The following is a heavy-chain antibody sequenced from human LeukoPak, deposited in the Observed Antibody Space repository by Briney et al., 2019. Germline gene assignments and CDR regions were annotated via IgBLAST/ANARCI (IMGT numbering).Heavy chain of an antibody. CDR2: IYYSGNT. J-gene: IGHJ6*03. CDR1: GDSISTSNSY. CDR3: ARETPLAAAGHYYYYYMDV. Sequence: PSETLSLTCTVSGDSISTSNSYWGWIRQPPGKGLEWIGSIYYSGNTYYNASLKSRVTISVDTSKNQFSLKLSSVTAADTAVYYCARETPLAAAGHYYYYYMDVWGKGTTVTISS. D-gene: IGHD6-13*01. V-gene: IGHV4-39*07.